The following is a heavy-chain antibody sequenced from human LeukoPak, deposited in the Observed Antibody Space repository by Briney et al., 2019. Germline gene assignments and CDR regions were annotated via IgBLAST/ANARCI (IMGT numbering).Heavy chain of an antibody. V-gene: IGHV4-59*11. CDR1: GGSISSHY. D-gene: IGHD6-19*01. CDR3: AREDYSSGWYADC. CDR2: IYYSGST. Sequence: SETLSLTCTVPGGSISSHYWSWIRQPPGKGLEWIGYIYYSGSTNYNPSLKSRVTMSVDTSKNQFSLKLSSVTAADTAVYYCAREDYSSGWYADCWGQGTLVTVSS. J-gene: IGHJ4*02.